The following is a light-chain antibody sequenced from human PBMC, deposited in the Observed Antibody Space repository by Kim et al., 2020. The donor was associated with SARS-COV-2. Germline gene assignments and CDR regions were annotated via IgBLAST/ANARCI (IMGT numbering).Light chain of an antibody. V-gene: IGLV3-19*01. CDR3: NSRDSNDNVV. CDR2: GKN. J-gene: IGLJ2*01. CDR1: SLRSYY. Sequence: VGVGQTVMITCQGDSLRSYYATWYQQKPGQAPILVIYGKNNRPSGIPDRFSGSSSGNTASLTITGTQAGDEADYYCNSRDSNDNVVFGGGTQLTVL.